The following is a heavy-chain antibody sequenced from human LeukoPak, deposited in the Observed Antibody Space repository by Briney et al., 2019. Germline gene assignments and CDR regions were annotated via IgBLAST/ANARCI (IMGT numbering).Heavy chain of an antibody. V-gene: IGHV3-7*01. CDR1: GFTFSSYW. CDR3: ARAVSGIVVVPAAERYYYYYYYMDV. J-gene: IGHJ6*03. D-gene: IGHD2-2*01. Sequence: PGGSLRLSCAASGFTFSSYWMSWVRQAPGKGLEWVANIKQDGSEKYYVDSVKGRFTISRDNAKNSLYLQMNSLRAEDTAVYYCARAVSGIVVVPAAERYYYYYYYMDVWGKGTTVTVSS. CDR2: IKQDGSEK.